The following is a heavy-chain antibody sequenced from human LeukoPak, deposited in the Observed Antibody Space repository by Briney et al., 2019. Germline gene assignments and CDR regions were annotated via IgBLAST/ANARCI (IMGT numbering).Heavy chain of an antibody. CDR2: IYYRGST. Sequence: PSETLSLTCTVSGGSISSSSYYWGWIRQPPGQGLEWIGTIYYRGSTYYNPSLKSRVTMSVDTSKNQFSLKLSSVTAADTAVYYCARDLSSWYGTTDYWGQGTLVTVSS. V-gene: IGHV4-39*07. J-gene: IGHJ4*02. D-gene: IGHD6-13*01. CDR3: ARDLSSWYGTTDY. CDR1: GGSISSSSYY.